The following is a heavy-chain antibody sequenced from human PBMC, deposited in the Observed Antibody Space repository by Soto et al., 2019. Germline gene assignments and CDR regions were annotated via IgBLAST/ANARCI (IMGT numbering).Heavy chain of an antibody. CDR1: GYSFTTYW. Sequence: GESLKISCKGSGYSFTTYWIGWVRQMPGKGLEWMGIIYPGDSDTRFSPSFQGQVTISADKSISTAYLQWSSLKASDTAMYYCASPGPQGYSYVPNWGQGTLVTVSS. D-gene: IGHD5-18*01. J-gene: IGHJ4*02. CDR2: IYPGDSDT. CDR3: ASPGPQGYSYVPN. V-gene: IGHV5-51*01.